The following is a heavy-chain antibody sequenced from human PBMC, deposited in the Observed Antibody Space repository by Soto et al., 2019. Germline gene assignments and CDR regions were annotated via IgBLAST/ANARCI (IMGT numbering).Heavy chain of an antibody. CDR2: VYYRGTS. V-gene: IGHV4-39*01. Sequence: QVHLQESGPRLVEPSETLSLTCTVSGDSIRNSGHDWGWVRQPPGMGLEWIGSVYYRGTSYRKPSLKSRLTMSVDTSKNQFSLKLTAVTAADTAIYYCARPATVAPPDAFQVWSQGTLVTVSS. D-gene: IGHD6-19*01. CDR1: GDSIRNSGHD. CDR3: ARPATVAPPDAFQV. J-gene: IGHJ3*01.